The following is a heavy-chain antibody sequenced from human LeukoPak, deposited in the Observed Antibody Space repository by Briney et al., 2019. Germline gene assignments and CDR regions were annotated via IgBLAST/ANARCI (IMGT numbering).Heavy chain of an antibody. CDR1: GGSFSGYY. Sequence: SETLSLTCAVYGGSFSGYYWSWIRQPPGKGLEWIGEINHSGSTNYNPSLKSRVTISVDTSKNQFSLNLNSLTAADTAVYYCARWYCSSGTCYYLDYWGHGTLVTVSS. CDR2: INHSGST. J-gene: IGHJ4*01. V-gene: IGHV4-34*01. CDR3: ARWYCSSGTCYYLDY. D-gene: IGHD2-2*01.